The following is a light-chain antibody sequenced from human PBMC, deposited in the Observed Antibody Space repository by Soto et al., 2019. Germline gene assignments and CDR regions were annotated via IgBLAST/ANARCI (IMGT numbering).Light chain of an antibody. CDR3: CSYAGSPYV. CDR1: SSDVGSYNL. CDR2: EVS. V-gene: IGLV2-23*02. Sequence: QSVLTQPASVSGSPGQSITLSCTGTSSDVGSYNLVSWYQQHPGKAPKLMIYEVSKRPSGVSNRFSGSKSGNTASPTISGLQAEYEADYYCCSYAGSPYVFGTGTQLTVL. J-gene: IGLJ1*01.